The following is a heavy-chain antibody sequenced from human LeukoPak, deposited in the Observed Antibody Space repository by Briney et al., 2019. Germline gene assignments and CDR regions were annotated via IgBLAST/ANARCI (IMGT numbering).Heavy chain of an antibody. CDR1: GHTFTGYY. CDR2: INPNSGGT. J-gene: IGHJ4*02. D-gene: IGHD2-2*01. Sequence: ASVKVSCKASGHTFTGYYMHWVRQAPGQGLEWMGWINPNSGGTHYAQKFQGRVTMTRDTSISTGYMELSRLRSDDTAVYYCARGYCGSSSCYVFDYWGQGTLVTVSS. V-gene: IGHV1-2*02. CDR3: ARGYCGSSSCYVFDY.